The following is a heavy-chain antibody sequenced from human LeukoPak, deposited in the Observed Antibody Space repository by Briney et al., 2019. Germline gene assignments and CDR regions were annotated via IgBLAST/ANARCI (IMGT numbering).Heavy chain of an antibody. J-gene: IGHJ3*02. CDR2: ISYDGSNI. D-gene: IGHD3-22*01. CDR1: GFTFSSYA. Sequence: PGGSLRLSCAASGFTFSSYAMHWVREAPGKGLEWVAVISYDGSNIYYADSVKGRFTISRDNSKNTLYLQMNSLRAEDTAVYYCARAHYDSSGYYPAVAFDIWGQGTMVTVSS. V-gene: IGHV3-30-3*01. CDR3: ARAHYDSSGYYPAVAFDI.